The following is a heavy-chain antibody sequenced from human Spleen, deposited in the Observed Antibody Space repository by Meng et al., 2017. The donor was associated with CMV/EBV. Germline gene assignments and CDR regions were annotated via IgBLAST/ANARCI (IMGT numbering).Heavy chain of an antibody. CDR2: ISAYNGNT. Sequence: ASVKVSCKASGYTFTSYGISWVRQAPGQGLEWMGWISAYNGNTNYAQKFQGRVTMTRDTSISTAYMELSRLRSDDTAVYYCARARALEWLEALPDAFNIWGQGTMVTVSS. J-gene: IGHJ3*02. V-gene: IGHV1-18*01. D-gene: IGHD3-3*01. CDR3: ARARALEWLEALPDAFNI. CDR1: GYTFTSYG.